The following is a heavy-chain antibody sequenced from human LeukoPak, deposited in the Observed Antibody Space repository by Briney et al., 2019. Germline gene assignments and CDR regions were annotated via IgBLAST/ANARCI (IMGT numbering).Heavy chain of an antibody. CDR1: GFTFSSYA. CDR3: AEAPDPYYYYYMDV. J-gene: IGHJ6*03. V-gene: IGHV3-23*01. Sequence: GGSLRLSCAASGFTFSSYAMSWVRQAPGKGLEWVSAISGSGGSTYYADSVKGRFTISRDNSKNTLYLQMNSLRAEDTAVYYCAEAPDPYYYYYMDVWGKGTTVTVSS. CDR2: ISGSGGST.